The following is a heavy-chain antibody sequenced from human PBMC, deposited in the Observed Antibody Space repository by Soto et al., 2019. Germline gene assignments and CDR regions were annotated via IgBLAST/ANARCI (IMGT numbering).Heavy chain of an antibody. CDR2: IYYSGST. CDR3: ARVGPRTGFFFDY. Sequence: SETLSLTCTVSGGSISSGDYYWSWIRQPPGKGLEWIGYIYYSGSTYYNPSLKSRVTISVDTSKNQFSLKLSSVTAADTAVYYCARVGPRTGFFFDYWGQGTLVTVSS. CDR1: GGSISSGDYY. D-gene: IGHD3-3*01. J-gene: IGHJ4*02. V-gene: IGHV4-30-4*01.